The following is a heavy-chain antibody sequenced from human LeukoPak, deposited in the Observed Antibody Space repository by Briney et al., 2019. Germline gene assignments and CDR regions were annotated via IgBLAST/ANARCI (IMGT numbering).Heavy chain of an antibody. V-gene: IGHV3-23*01. CDR3: AKSLKSGTMIVVVTHDAFDI. CDR1: GFTFSSYA. J-gene: IGHJ3*02. D-gene: IGHD3-22*01. Sequence: GGSLRLSCAASGFTFSSYAMSWVRQAPGKGLEWVSAISGSGGSTYYADSVKGRFTISRDNSKNTLYLLMNSLGAEDTAVYYCAKSLKSGTMIVVVTHDAFDIWGQGTMVTVSS. CDR2: ISGSGGST.